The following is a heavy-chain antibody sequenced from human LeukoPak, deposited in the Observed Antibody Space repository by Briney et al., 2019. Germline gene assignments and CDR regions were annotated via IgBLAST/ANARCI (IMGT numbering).Heavy chain of an antibody. D-gene: IGHD5-24*01. Sequence: GGSLRLSCEASGFTFSSYWMHWVRHAPGKGLVWVSRINSDGSSTSYADSVKGRFTISRDNAKNTLYLQMNSLRADDTAVYYCARGGDVYFRFAYCDYWGRGTLVTVSS. V-gene: IGHV3-74*01. CDR2: INSDGSST. CDR1: GFTFSSYW. CDR3: ARGGDVYFRFAYCDY. J-gene: IGHJ4*02.